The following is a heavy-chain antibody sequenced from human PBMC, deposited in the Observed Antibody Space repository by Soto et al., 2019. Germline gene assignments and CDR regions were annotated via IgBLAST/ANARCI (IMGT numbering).Heavy chain of an antibody. V-gene: IGHV3-23*01. CDR2: ISGSGTET. CDR1: TVTFSSFA. Sequence: EVLLLQSGGGLVQPGGSLRLSCTVSTVTFSSFAMSWVRQSPGKGLEWVSAISGSGTETFYADSVKGRFAISRDNSKNSLFLQMNTLRAEDTATYYCATDPNFYDSSAYYTSRWFDSWGQGSLVTVS. CDR3: ATDPNFYDSSAYYTSRWFDS. J-gene: IGHJ5*01. D-gene: IGHD3-22*01.